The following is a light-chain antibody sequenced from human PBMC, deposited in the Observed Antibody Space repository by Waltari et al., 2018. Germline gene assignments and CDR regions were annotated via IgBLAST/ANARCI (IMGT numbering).Light chain of an antibody. CDR3: QQTDTFPRT. J-gene: IGKJ5*01. CDR2: AAS. CDR1: QGISSW. V-gene: IGKV1-12*01. Sequence: DIQLTQSPSSVAASVGDTVTITCRASQGISSWLVWYQQKPGKAPKLLIYAASGLPGGVPSRFSGRGSGTDFALTINSLQPEDFATYYCQQTDTFPRTFGQGTRLEIK.